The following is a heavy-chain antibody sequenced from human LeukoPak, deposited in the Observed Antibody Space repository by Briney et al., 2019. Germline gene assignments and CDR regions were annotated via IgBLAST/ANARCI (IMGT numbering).Heavy chain of an antibody. CDR1: GYSFTSYW. Sequence: GESLKISCKGSGYSFTSYWIGWVRQMPGKGLEWMGIIYPGDSDTRYSPSFQGQVTTSADKSISTAYLQWSSLKASDTAMYYCARSTSRGTAVPDAFDIWGQGTMVTVSS. D-gene: IGHD3-10*01. J-gene: IGHJ3*02. CDR3: ARSTSRGTAVPDAFDI. V-gene: IGHV5-51*01. CDR2: IYPGDSDT.